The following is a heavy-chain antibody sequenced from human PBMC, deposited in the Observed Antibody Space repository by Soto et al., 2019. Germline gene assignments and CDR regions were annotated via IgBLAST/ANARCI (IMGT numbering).Heavy chain of an antibody. Sequence: ASVKVSCKASGYTFTSYDINWVRQATGQGLEWMGWMNPNSGNTGYAQKFQGRVTMTRNTSISTAYMELSSLRSEDTAVYYCARGMGGSYYNYYCYGMDVWGQGTTITVSS. CDR2: MNPNSGNT. V-gene: IGHV1-8*01. CDR1: GYTFTSYD. J-gene: IGHJ6*02. D-gene: IGHD1-26*01. CDR3: ARGMGGSYYNYYCYGMDV.